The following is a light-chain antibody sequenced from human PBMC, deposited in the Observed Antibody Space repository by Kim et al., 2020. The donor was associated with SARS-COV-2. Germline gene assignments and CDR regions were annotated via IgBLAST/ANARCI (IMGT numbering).Light chain of an antibody. CDR2: EVS. CDR3: SSYTSSSTWV. CDR1: SSDVGGYNY. Sequence: QSALTQPASVSGSPGQSITISCTGTSSDVGGYNYVSWYQQHPGNAPKLMIFEVSNRPSGVSNRFSGSKSGNTASLTISGLQAEDEADYYCSSYTSSSTWVFGGGTQLTVL. J-gene: IGLJ3*02. V-gene: IGLV2-14*01.